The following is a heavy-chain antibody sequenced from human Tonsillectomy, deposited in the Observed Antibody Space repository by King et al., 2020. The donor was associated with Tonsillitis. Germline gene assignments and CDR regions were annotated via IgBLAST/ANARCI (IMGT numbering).Heavy chain of an antibody. D-gene: IGHD3-22*01. CDR2: IYGNDDK. J-gene: IGHJ4*02. CDR1: GFSLSTNEMA. V-gene: IGHV2-5*01. CDR3: AHRDRSGLFNF. Sequence: TLKESGPTLVKPTQTLTLTCTFSGFSLSTNEMAVGWIRQPPEKALEWLALIYGNDDKRYSPSLMNRLTITKDTSKNHVVLTMTKMDPVDSATYYCAHRDRSGLFNFWGQGTLVTVYS.